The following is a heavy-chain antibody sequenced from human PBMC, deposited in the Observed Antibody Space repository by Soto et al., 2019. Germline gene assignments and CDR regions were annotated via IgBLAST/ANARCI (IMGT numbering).Heavy chain of an antibody. CDR1: GGSISSSSYY. D-gene: IGHD2-15*01. J-gene: IGHJ5*02. CDR2: IYYSGST. Sequence: SETLSLTCTVSGGSISSSSYYWGWIRQPPGKGLEWIGSIYYSGSTYYNPSLKSRVTISVDTSKNQFSLKLSSVTAADTAVYYCARRPYCSGGSCYWFDPWGQGTRVTVSS. CDR3: ARRPYCSGGSCYWFDP. V-gene: IGHV4-39*01.